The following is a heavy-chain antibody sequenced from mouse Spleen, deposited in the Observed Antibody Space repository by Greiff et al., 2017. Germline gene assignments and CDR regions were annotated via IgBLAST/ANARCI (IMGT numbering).Heavy chain of an antibody. CDR2: IYPGSGNT. CDR3: ARDYYGSSYYFDY. D-gene: IGHD1-1*01. Sequence: VQLQQSGPELVKPGASVKISCKASGYSFTSYYIHWVKQRPGQGLEWIGWIYPGSGNTKYNEKFKGKAILTADTSSSTAYMQLSSLTSEDSAVYYCARDYYGSSYYFDYWGQGTTLTVSS. CDR1: GYSFTSYY. J-gene: IGHJ2*01. V-gene: IGHV1-66*01.